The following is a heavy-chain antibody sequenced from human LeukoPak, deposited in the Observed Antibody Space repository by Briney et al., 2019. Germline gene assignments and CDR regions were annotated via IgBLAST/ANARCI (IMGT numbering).Heavy chain of an antibody. D-gene: IGHD3-10*01. Sequence: GASVKVSCKASGYTFTGYYLHWARQAPGQGLEWMGWISPNTGDTNYAQKFQGRVTMTRDTSISTAYMELNNLISDDTALYYCVRIGEDYWGQGTLVTVSA. CDR2: ISPNTGDT. V-gene: IGHV1-2*02. CDR3: VRIGEDY. CDR1: GYTFTGYY. J-gene: IGHJ4*02.